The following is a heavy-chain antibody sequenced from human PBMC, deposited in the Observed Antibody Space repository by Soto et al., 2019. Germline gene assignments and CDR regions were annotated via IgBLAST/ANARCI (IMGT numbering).Heavy chain of an antibody. CDR1: GFIFSRYR. D-gene: IGHD2-15*01. V-gene: IGHV3-21*01. Sequence: GGSLRLSCAAYGFIFSRYRMNWVRQAQGKGLEWISSISTNSRYIYYADSVEGRFTVSRDNSNNSLYLQMDNLRAEDTAVYYCASKQVIGYYSCLDVWGQGTTVTVSS. CDR3: ASKQVIGYYSCLDV. J-gene: IGHJ6*02. CDR2: ISTNSRYI.